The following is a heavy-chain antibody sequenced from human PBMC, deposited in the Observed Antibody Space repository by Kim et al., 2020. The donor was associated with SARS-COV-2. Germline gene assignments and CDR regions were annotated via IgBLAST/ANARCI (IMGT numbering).Heavy chain of an antibody. V-gene: IGHV3-11*04. J-gene: IGHJ4*02. CDR2: ISSSGSTI. Sequence: GGSLRLSCAASGFTFSDYYMSWIRQAPGKGLEWVSYISSSGSTIYYADSVKGRFTISRDNAKNSLYLQMNSLRAEDTAVYYCATHPYYYDSSSPYFDYWGQGTLVTVSS. CDR3: ATHPYYYDSSSPYFDY. CDR1: GFTFSDYY. D-gene: IGHD3-22*01.